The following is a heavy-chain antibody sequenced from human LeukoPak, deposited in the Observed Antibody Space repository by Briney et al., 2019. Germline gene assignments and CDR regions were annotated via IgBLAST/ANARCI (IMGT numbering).Heavy chain of an antibody. J-gene: IGHJ6*02. Sequence: GGSLRLSCAASEFTFSSYSMNWVRQAPGKGLEWVSYISGSGNTKYYADSVKGRFTISRDNAKNSLYLQMNSLRDEDTAVYYCARDPYSSSWSYGMDVWGQGTTVTVSS. CDR1: EFTFSSYS. CDR3: ARDPYSSSWSYGMDV. CDR2: ISGSGNTK. V-gene: IGHV3-48*02. D-gene: IGHD6-13*01.